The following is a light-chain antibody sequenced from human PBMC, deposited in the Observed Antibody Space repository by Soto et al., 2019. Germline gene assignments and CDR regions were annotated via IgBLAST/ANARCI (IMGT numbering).Light chain of an antibody. J-gene: IGKJ1*01. V-gene: IGKV1-39*01. CDR1: QSISSY. Sequence: DIQMTQSPSSLSASVGDRVTITCRASQSISSYLNWYQQHPGKAPKLLIYDASSLQSGVPSRFSGSGSGTDFTLTIGSLQSEDFAVYYCQQYNNWPLTFGQGTKVDIK. CDR3: QQYNNWPLT. CDR2: DAS.